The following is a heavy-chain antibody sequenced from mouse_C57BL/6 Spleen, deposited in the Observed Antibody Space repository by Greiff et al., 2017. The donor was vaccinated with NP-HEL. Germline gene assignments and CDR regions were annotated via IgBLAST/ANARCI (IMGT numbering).Heavy chain of an antibody. Sequence: EVQLVESGGGLVKPGGSLKLSCAASGFTFSSYAMSWVRQTPEKRLEWVATISDGGSYTYYPDNVKGRFTISRDNAKNNLYLQMSHLKSEDTAMYYCARDGRFFDYWGQGTTLTVSS. J-gene: IGHJ2*01. V-gene: IGHV5-4*01. CDR2: ISDGGSYT. CDR1: GFTFSSYA. CDR3: ARDGRFFDY.